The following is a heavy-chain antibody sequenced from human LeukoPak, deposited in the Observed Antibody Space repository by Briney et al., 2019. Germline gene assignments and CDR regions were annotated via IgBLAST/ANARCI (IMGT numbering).Heavy chain of an antibody. Sequence: SETLSLTCTVSGGSISSGDYYWSWIRQPPGKGLEWIGYIYYSGSTYYNPSLKSRVTISVDTSKNQFSLKLSSVTAADTAEYYCARWLDYDFWSGYAPNLGAFDIWGQGTMVTVSS. CDR3: ARWLDYDFWSGYAPNLGAFDI. D-gene: IGHD3-3*01. CDR1: GGSISSGDYY. CDR2: IYYSGST. V-gene: IGHV4-30-4*08. J-gene: IGHJ3*02.